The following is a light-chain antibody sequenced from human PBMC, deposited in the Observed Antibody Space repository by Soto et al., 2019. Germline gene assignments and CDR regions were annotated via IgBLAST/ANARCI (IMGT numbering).Light chain of an antibody. V-gene: IGKV3-11*01. Sequence: EIVLTQSPATLSLSPGERATLSCRASQSVSGYLAWYQQRPGQAPRLVMYDTSNRATGIPVRSSGSGSGTDFTLTILSLAPEDFAVYYCQQRSTWPYTSGHGTKLDLK. J-gene: IGKJ2*01. CDR3: QQRSTWPYT. CDR1: QSVSGY. CDR2: DTS.